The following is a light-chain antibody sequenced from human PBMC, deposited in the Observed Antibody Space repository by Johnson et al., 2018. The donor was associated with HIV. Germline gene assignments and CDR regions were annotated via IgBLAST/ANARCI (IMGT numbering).Light chain of an antibody. V-gene: IGLV1-51*02. CDR3: GTWDSSLSAGEV. Sequence: QSVLTQSPSVSAAPGQKVTISCSGSSSNIGNNYVSWYQQLPGTAPKLLIYENNKRPSGIPDRFSGSKSGTSATLGITGLQTGAEANYYCGTWDSSLSAGEVFGTGTKATVL. CDR2: ENN. CDR1: SSNIGNNY. J-gene: IGLJ1*01.